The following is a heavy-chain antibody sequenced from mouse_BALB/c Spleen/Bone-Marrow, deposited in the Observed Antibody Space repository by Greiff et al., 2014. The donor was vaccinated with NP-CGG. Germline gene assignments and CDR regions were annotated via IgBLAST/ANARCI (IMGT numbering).Heavy chain of an antibody. CDR3: ARWLGPGWYFDV. J-gene: IGHJ1*01. V-gene: IGHV1-54*01. D-gene: IGHD4-1*01. Sequence: QVQLQQSGAELVRPGTSVKVSCKASGYALTDYLIEWVKQRPGQGLEWIGVINPGSGGTHYNEKFKGKATLTADKSSSTAYMQLSSLTSDDSAVYFCARWLGPGWYFDVWGAGTTVTVSS. CDR1: GYALTDYL. CDR2: INPGSGGT.